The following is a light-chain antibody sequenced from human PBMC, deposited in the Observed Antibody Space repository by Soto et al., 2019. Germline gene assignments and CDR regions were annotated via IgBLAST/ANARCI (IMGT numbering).Light chain of an antibody. J-gene: IGKJ4*01. CDR3: QQSHSAPLT. CDR2: SAT. Sequence: DIQMTQSPSSLSASVGDRVTITCRASQSISTFLAWYQQRPGRAPNILIYSATRLQSGVPSRFSGSGSGTDCTLTINRLQPEDLATYYCQQSHSAPLTFGGGTKVEIK. CDR1: QSISTF. V-gene: IGKV1-39*01.